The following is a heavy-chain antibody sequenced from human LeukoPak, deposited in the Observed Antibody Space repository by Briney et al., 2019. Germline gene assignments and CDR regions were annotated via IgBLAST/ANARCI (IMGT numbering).Heavy chain of an antibody. J-gene: IGHJ4*02. Sequence: PGGPLRLSCAASGFTFSTYWMTWDRQAPGKGLEWVANIKQDGGETYYVDSVKGRFTISRDNAKNSLYLQMNSLRAEDTALYYCARLRGGAYWGQGTLVTVSS. CDR3: ARLRGGAY. V-gene: IGHV3-7*01. CDR1: GFTFSTYW. D-gene: IGHD3-10*01. CDR2: IKQDGGET.